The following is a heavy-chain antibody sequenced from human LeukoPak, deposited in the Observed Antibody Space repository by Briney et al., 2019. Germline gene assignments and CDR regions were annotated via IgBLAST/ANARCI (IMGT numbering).Heavy chain of an antibody. CDR1: GGSISSYY. Sequence: SETLSLTCTVSGGSISSYYWSWIRQPPGKGLEWIGYIYYSGSTNYNPSLKSRVTISVDTSKNQFSLKLSSVTAADTAVYYCARLEWPDPSDYYYGMDVWGQGTTVTVSS. CDR2: IYYSGST. D-gene: IGHD3-3*01. V-gene: IGHV4-59*08. CDR3: ARLEWPDPSDYYYGMDV. J-gene: IGHJ6*02.